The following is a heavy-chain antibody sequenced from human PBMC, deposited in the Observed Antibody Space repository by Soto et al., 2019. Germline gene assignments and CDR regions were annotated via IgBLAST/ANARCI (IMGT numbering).Heavy chain of an antibody. CDR1: GGSFSGHY. V-gene: IGHV4-34*01. Sequence: SETLSLTCAVYGGSFSGHYWTWIRQAPGKGLEWIGEISHSGNTNYNPSLESRVIVSVDTSKNQFSLRLTSVTAADTAVYYCARGLRKWYYAMDVWDQGTTVTVSS. CDR2: ISHSGNT. D-gene: IGHD2-8*01. CDR3: ARGLRKWYYAMDV. J-gene: IGHJ6*02.